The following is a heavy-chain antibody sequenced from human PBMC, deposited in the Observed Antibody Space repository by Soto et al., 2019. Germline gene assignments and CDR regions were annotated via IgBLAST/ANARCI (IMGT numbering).Heavy chain of an antibody. Sequence: EVQLVESGGGLVQPGGSLRLFCAASGFTFSSSPMNWLRQAPGKGLEWVSYIGTSSTYIHYADSVKGRFTISRDDAKNSLYLQMDSLRDEDTAVYYCARDVWAYGSGIHYYNWFDPWVQGTLVSVSS. CDR2: IGTSSTYI. CDR3: ARDVWAYGSGIHYYNWFDP. D-gene: IGHD3-10*01. J-gene: IGHJ5*02. CDR1: GFTFSSSP. V-gene: IGHV3-48*02.